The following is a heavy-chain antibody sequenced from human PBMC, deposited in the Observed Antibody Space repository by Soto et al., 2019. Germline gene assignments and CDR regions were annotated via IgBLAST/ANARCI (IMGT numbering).Heavy chain of an antibody. Sequence: VRLVESGGALVPPGRSLRLTCEASGFTFSGHWMHWVRRAPGKGLVWVSHIDTDGSTGGTSYADSVKGRFTVSRDDSNDRLYLQMNDLRVEDTAVYYCARGRGTYYADSWGQGTLVTVSS. CDR1: GFTFSGHW. CDR3: ARGRGTYYADS. V-gene: IGHV3-74*03. CDR2: IDTDGSTGGT. J-gene: IGHJ4*02. D-gene: IGHD1-26*01.